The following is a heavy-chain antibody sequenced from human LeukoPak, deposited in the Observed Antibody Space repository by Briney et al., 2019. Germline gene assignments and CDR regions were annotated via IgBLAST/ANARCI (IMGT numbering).Heavy chain of an antibody. J-gene: IGHJ4*02. CDR3: ARAYVGSSGWGAIDY. Sequence: GASVKVSCKASGGTFSSYAISWVRQAPGQGLEWMGGIIPIFGTANCAQKFQGRVTITADESTSTAYMELSSLRSEDTAVYYCARAYVGSSGWGAIDYWGQGTLVTVSS. D-gene: IGHD6-19*01. V-gene: IGHV1-69*13. CDR1: GGTFSSYA. CDR2: IIPIFGTA.